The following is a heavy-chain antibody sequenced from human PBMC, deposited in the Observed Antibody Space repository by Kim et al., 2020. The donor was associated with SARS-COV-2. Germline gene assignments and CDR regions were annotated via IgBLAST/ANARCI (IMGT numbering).Heavy chain of an antibody. CDR2: INHSGST. D-gene: IGHD3-10*01. CDR1: GGSFSGYY. Sequence: SETLSLTCAVYGGSFSGYYWSWIRQPPGKGLEWIGEINHSGSTNYNPSLKSRVTISVDTSKNQFSLKLSSVTAADTAVYYCASLRLLWFGELFPPYGMDV. V-gene: IGHV4-34*01. CDR3: ASLRLLWFGELFPPYGMDV. J-gene: IGHJ6*01.